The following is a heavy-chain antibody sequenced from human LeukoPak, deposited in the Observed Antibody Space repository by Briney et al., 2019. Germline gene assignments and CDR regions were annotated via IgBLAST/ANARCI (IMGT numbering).Heavy chain of an antibody. D-gene: IGHD5-12*01. CDR2: INPDGGST. Sequence: ASVKVSCKASGYTFSNYYMHWVRQAPGQGLEWMGVINPDGGSTTYAQKSQGTGTMTSDMSTRTVYMEVSSLRSEETAIYYTSRADSGYGGYFDFWGQGILVTVSS. CDR1: GYTFSNYY. J-gene: IGHJ4*02. CDR3: SRADSGYGGYFDF. V-gene: IGHV1-46*01.